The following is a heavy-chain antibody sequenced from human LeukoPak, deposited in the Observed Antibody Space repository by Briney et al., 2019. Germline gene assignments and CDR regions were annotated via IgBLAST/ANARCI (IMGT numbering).Heavy chain of an antibody. V-gene: IGHV3-30-3*01. J-gene: IGHJ4*02. CDR1: GFTFSSYA. CDR2: ISYDGSNK. D-gene: IGHD1-1*01. CDR3: AKEEREAKSMRVYFDY. Sequence: GRSLRLSCAASGFTFSSYAMHWVRQAPGKGLEWVAVISYDGSNKYYADSVKGRFTISRDNSKNTLYLQMNSLRAEDTAVYYCAKEEREAKSMRVYFDYWGQGTLVTVSS.